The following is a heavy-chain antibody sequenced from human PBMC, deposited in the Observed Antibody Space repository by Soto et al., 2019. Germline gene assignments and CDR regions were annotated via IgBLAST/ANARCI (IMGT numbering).Heavy chain of an antibody. CDR2: ISYDGSEK. CDR1: GFTFNTYG. J-gene: IGHJ4*02. D-gene: IGHD2-2*02. Sequence: QEQLVESGGGVVQPGKSLRLSCAASGFTFNTYGMHWVRQAPGKGLEWVAVISYDGSEKYYVDSVKGRFTISKDNSKNHLYLQMNSLRPEDTAVYYCAKSPNFYCSSPNCYKYYFDHWGQGTRVTVSS. CDR3: AKSPNFYCSSPNCYKYYFDH. V-gene: IGHV3-30*18.